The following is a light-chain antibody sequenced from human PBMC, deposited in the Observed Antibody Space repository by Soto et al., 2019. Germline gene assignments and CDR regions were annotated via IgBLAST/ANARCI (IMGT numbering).Light chain of an antibody. Sequence: DIQMTQSPSTLSASVGDRVTITCRASQSIDIWLAWYQQRPGKAPKLVIYKASSLEGGVPSRFSGSVSGTEFTLTISSLQPDDFATYYCQHHKSYPRSFGQGTKVEIK. V-gene: IGKV1-5*03. CDR3: QHHKSYPRS. CDR1: QSIDIW. J-gene: IGKJ1*01. CDR2: KAS.